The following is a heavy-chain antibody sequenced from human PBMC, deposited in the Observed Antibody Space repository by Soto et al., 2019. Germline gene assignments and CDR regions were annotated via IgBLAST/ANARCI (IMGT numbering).Heavy chain of an antibody. Sequence: GGSLRLSCAASGFTFSTYSMSWVRQSPGKGLELVSAISVIGGSTYYADSVKGRFTIARDNSKHTLYLQMNSLRDEDTAVYYVAKRSSTLTFDDWGQGTLVTVSS. CDR1: GFTFSTYS. CDR3: AKRSSTLTFDD. D-gene: IGHD2-2*01. CDR2: ISVIGGST. J-gene: IGHJ4*02. V-gene: IGHV3-23*01.